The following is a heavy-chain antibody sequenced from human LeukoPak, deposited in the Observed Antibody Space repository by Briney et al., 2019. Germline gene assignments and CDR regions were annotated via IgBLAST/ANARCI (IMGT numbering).Heavy chain of an antibody. V-gene: IGHV3-33*01. D-gene: IGHD6-13*01. Sequence: GGSLRLSCAASGFTFSSYGMHWVRQAPGKGLEWVAGIWYDGSNKYYADSVKGRFTISRDNSKNTLYLQMNSLRAEDTAVYYCARDLESRSSRTTGAFDIWGQGTMVTVSS. CDR3: ARDLESRSSRTTGAFDI. CDR2: IWYDGSNK. J-gene: IGHJ3*02. CDR1: GFTFSSYG.